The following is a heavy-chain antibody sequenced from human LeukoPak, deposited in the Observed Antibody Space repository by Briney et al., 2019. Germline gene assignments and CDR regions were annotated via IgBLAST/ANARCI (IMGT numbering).Heavy chain of an antibody. V-gene: IGHV1-69*13. CDR3: ASGLRLNWGSGYYYMDV. Sequence: GASVKVSCKASGGTFSSYAISWVRQAPGQGLEWMGGIIPIFGTANYAQKFQGRVTITADESTSTAYMELSSLRSEDTAVYYCASGLRLNWGSGYYYMDVWGKGTTVTVSS. CDR1: GGTFSSYA. J-gene: IGHJ6*03. CDR2: IIPIFGTA. D-gene: IGHD7-27*01.